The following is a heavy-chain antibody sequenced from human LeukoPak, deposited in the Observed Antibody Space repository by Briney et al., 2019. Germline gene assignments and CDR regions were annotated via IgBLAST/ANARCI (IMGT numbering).Heavy chain of an antibody. CDR2: IIPIFGTA. J-gene: IGHJ4*02. V-gene: IGHV1-69*13. CDR1: GGTFSSYA. D-gene: IGHD6-13*01. Sequence: GASVKVSCKASGGTFSSYAISWVRQAPGRGLEWMGGIIPIFGTANYAQKFQGRVTITADESTSTAYMELSSLRSEDTAVYYCAARIAAAGTGVDYWGQGTLVTVSS. CDR3: AARIAAAGTGVDY.